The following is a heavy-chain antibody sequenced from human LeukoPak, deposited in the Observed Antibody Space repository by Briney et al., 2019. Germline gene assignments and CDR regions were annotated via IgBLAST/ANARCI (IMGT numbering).Heavy chain of an antibody. V-gene: IGHV3-33*01. CDR2: IWYDGSNK. J-gene: IGHJ2*01. D-gene: IGHD1-1*01. CDR3: ARDRSDNWESGWYFDV. CDR1: GCTFSRYG. Sequence: PERSLRLSCAASGCTFSRYGMHWGRQAPGKGLEWVALIWYDGSNKYYGGSVKGRFTISRDNSKNTLYLQINSLTAEDTAVYYFARDRSDNWESGWYFDVWGRGTLVTVSS.